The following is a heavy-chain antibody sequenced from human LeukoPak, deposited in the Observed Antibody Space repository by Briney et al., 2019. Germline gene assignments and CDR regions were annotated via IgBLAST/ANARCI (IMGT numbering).Heavy chain of an antibody. CDR2: ISGSGGNT. D-gene: IGHD1-26*01. V-gene: IGHV3-23*01. J-gene: IGHJ6*03. CDR3: AKXGSGGYHYYYYHMDA. CDR1: GFSFSNFA. Sequence: GGSLRLSCAASGFSFSNFAMNWVRLAPGKGLEWVSSISGSGGNTYYADSVNGRVTISRDNSMDTLYLHINGLRVEDTATYFCAKXGSGGYHYYYYHMDAWGKGTTVTVSS.